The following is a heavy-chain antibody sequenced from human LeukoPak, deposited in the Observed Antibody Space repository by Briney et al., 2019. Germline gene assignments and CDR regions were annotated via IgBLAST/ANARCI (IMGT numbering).Heavy chain of an antibody. CDR3: AREGAARPNFDY. CDR1: GGSISSYY. D-gene: IGHD6-6*01. Sequence: SETLSLTCTVSGGSISSYYWSWIRQPPGKGLEWIGYIYYSGSTNCNPSLKSRVTISVDTSKNQFSLKLSSVTAADTAVYYCAREGAARPNFDYRGQGTLVTVSS. V-gene: IGHV4-59*08. CDR2: IYYSGST. J-gene: IGHJ4*02.